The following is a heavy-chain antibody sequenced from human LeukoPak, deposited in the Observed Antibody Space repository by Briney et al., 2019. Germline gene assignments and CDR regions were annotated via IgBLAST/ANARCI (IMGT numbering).Heavy chain of an antibody. CDR1: GFTFSSYS. Sequence: GGSLRLSCAASGFTFSSYSMNWVRQAPGKGLEWVSSISSSSSYMYHADSVKGRFTISRDNSKNTLSLQMNGLRVEDTAVYYCARASQWLAFDSWGQGTLVTVSS. J-gene: IGHJ4*02. D-gene: IGHD6-19*01. CDR2: ISSSSSYM. CDR3: ARASQWLAFDS. V-gene: IGHV3-21*01.